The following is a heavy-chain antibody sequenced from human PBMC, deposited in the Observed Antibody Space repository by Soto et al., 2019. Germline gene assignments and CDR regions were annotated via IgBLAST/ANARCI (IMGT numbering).Heavy chain of an antibody. CDR1: GFTFSSFS. CDR3: ARTTAVAGTPEFDY. V-gene: IGHV3-30*09. D-gene: IGHD6-19*01. CDR2: ISYDGSNK. J-gene: IGHJ4*02. Sequence: QVQLVESGGGVVQPGRSLRLSCAASGFTFSSFSLHWVRQAPGKGLEWLALISYDGSNKYNADSVKGRFAISRDNSKNTLYLQLNSLRPEGTAVYYCARTTAVAGTPEFDYWGQGTLVTVSS.